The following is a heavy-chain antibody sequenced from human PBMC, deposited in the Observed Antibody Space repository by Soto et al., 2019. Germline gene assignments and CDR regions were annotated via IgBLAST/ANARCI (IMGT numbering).Heavy chain of an antibody. CDR2: ISSSGASI. CDR3: ARVGTSWYGFDY. D-gene: IGHD6-13*01. Sequence: EVQLLESGGDLVQPGGSLRLSCATSGFTFSTYAMSWVRQAPGKGLEWVSGISSSGASIYYADSVKGRFTISRDNSKNTLYLQMNSVRGEDTAVYYCARVGTSWYGFDYWGQGTLVTVSS. CDR1: GFTFSTYA. V-gene: IGHV3-23*01. J-gene: IGHJ4*02.